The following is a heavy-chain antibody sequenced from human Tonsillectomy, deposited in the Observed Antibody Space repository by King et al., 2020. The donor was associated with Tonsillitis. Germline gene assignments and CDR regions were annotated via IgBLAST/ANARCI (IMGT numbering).Heavy chain of an antibody. CDR1: GYTFTGYY. CDR3: ARDFESDWGPTYLYYYGMDV. Sequence: GQLVQSGAEVKKPGASVKVSCKTSGYTFTGYYLHWVRQAPGQGLEWMGWINPNSGDTNYAQKFQGRVTMTRDTSISTAYMELSRLRSDDTAVYYCARDFESDWGPTYLYYYGMDVWGQGTTVTVSS. J-gene: IGHJ6*02. V-gene: IGHV1-2*02. CDR2: INPNSGDT. D-gene: IGHD2-21*01.